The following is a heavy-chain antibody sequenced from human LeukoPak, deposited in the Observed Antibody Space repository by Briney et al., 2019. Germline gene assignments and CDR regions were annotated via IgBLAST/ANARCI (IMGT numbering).Heavy chain of an antibody. D-gene: IGHD3-22*01. CDR3: ARDVREITMIVVVITTDAFDI. Sequence: ASVKVSCKASGYTFTSYGISWVRQAPGQGLEWMGWIIAYNGNTNYAQKLQGRVTMTTDTSTSTAYMELRSLRSDDTAVYYCARDVREITMIVVVITTDAFDIWGQGTMVTVSS. CDR2: IIAYNGNT. V-gene: IGHV1-18*01. CDR1: GYTFTSYG. J-gene: IGHJ3*02.